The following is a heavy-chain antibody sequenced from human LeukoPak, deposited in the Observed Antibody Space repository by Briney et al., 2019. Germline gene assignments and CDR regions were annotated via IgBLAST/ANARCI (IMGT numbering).Heavy chain of an antibody. CDR1: GGSLNCPNYY. CDR2: IYYSGTT. J-gene: IGHJ5*02. V-gene: IGHV4-39*01. CDR3: ARHDYYGSLNWFDP. Sequence: PSETLSLTCIVSGGSLNCPNYYWGWIRQPPGKGLEWIGTIYYSGTTYYNPSLKSRLTISVDTSKNQFSLKLTSVTAADTAVYYCARHDYYGSLNWFDPWGQGTLITVSS. D-gene: IGHD3-10*01.